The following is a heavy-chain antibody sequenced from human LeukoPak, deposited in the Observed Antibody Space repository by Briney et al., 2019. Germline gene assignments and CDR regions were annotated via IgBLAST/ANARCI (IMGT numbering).Heavy chain of an antibody. D-gene: IGHD2-2*01. Sequence: GGFLRLSCAASGFTFSSYAMGWVRQAPGKGLDWVSAISGSGGSTYYADSVKGRFTISRDNSKNTLYLQMNSLRAEDTAVYYCAKLEKIGYCSSTSCRYFDYWGQGTLVTVSS. J-gene: IGHJ4*02. V-gene: IGHV3-23*01. CDR3: AKLEKIGYCSSTSCRYFDY. CDR1: GFTFSSYA. CDR2: ISGSGGST.